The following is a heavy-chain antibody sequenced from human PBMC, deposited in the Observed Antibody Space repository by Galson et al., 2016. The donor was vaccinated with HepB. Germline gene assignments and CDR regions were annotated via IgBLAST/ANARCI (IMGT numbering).Heavy chain of an antibody. V-gene: IGHV3-NL1*01. J-gene: IGHJ4*02. D-gene: IGHD3-16*01. Sequence: SLRLSCAASGFSFNNYGMHWVRQAPGKGLEGVSVIYSGGNTRYADSVKGRFTISRDTSKNTLYLQMNSLRAEDTAVYYCASAPTLGYWGQGTLVTVSS. CDR3: ASAPTLGY. CDR2: IYSGGNT. CDR1: GFSFNNYG.